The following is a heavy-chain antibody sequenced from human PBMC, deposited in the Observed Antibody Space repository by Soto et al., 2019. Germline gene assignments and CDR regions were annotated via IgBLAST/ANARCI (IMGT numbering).Heavy chain of an antibody. CDR1: GYTFTSYG. J-gene: IGHJ4*02. Sequence: QVQLVQSGAEVKKPGASVKVSCKASGYTFTSYGISWVRQAPGQGLEWMGWISAYNGNTNYAQKLQGRVTMTTDTTTRKAYKELRNLGTDETAVYYCAKVFWIQVEGFDYWGQGTLVTVSS. V-gene: IGHV1-18*01. CDR2: ISAYNGNT. D-gene: IGHD5-18*01. CDR3: AKVFWIQVEGFDY.